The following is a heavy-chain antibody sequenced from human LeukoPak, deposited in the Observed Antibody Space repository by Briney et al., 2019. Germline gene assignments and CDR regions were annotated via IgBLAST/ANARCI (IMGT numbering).Heavy chain of an antibody. Sequence: GGSLRLSCAASGFTFSSYSMNWVRQAPGKGLEWVSYISSSSSTIYYADSVKGRFTISRDNAKNSLYLQMNSLRAEDTAVYYCARDSSSWYGEVDAFDIWGQGTMVTVSS. D-gene: IGHD6-13*01. J-gene: IGHJ3*02. V-gene: IGHV3-48*04. CDR3: ARDSSSWYGEVDAFDI. CDR1: GFTFSSYS. CDR2: ISSSSSTI.